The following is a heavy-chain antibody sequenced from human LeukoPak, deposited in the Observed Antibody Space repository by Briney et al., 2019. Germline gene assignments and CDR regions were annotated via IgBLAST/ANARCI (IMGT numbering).Heavy chain of an antibody. CDR1: GYTFTAYY. V-gene: IGHV1-46*01. J-gene: IGHJ4*02. CDR3: ATEAPRSYYFDY. CDR2: VYATGGVA. Sequence: ASVKVSCTASGYTFTAYYIHWVRQAPGQGVEWMGAVYATGGVAINTQTFPVRVTMTRDTSTGTVYMELSSLRFEDTAIYYCATEAPRSYYFDYWGQGIQVTVSS.